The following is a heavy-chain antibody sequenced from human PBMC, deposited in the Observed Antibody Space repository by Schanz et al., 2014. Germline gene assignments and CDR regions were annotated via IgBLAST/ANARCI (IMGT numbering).Heavy chain of an antibody. CDR1: GLTFTSAW. J-gene: IGHJ3*02. CDR2: ISGSGGST. D-gene: IGHD3-10*01. CDR3: AKGRFGELSAFDI. V-gene: IGHV3-23*04. Sequence: EVQLVESGGGLVKPGGSLRLSCATSGLTFTSAWMSWVRQAPGKGLEWVSAISGSGGSTYYADSVKGRFTISRDNSKNTLYLQMNSLRAEDTAVYYCAKGRFGELSAFDIWGQGTMVTVSP.